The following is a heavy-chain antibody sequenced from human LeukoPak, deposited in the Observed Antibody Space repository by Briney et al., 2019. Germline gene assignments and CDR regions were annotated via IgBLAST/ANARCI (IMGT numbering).Heavy chain of an antibody. CDR1: GGSMSNYY. CDR2: IFYSGST. CDR3: ARDLGYASGWYYFDH. D-gene: IGHD6-19*01. V-gene: IGHV4-59*01. J-gene: IGHJ4*02. Sequence: PSETLSLTCSVSGGSMSNYYWSWIRQPPGKGLEGIGDIFYSGSTNYSPSLKSRVTILVDTSKKQFSLKLRSMTAADTAVYFCARDLGYASGWYYFDHWGQGTLVTVSS.